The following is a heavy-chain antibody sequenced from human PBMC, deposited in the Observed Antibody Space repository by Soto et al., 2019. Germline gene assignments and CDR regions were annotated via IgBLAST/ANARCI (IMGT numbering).Heavy chain of an antibody. Sequence: PSETLSLTCTVSGASISGFYWSWIRQPPGKGLEWIGYVSNSGSTNHNPSLKSRVTISVDTSKNQFSLKLSSVTAADTAVYYCARGPGSSGYVSWFDPWGQGTLVTVSS. CDR1: GASISGFY. J-gene: IGHJ5*02. CDR2: VSNSGST. CDR3: ARGPGSSGYVSWFDP. V-gene: IGHV4-59*01. D-gene: IGHD3-22*01.